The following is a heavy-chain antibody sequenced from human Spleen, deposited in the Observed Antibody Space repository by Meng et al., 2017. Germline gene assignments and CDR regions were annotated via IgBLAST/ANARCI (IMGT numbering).Heavy chain of an antibody. D-gene: IGHD1-26*01. CDR2: TYYKSKWYN. CDR3: ARDRSWSYDWFDS. Sequence: SQTLSLTCAISGDTVSNNNVAWTWIRQSPSRGLEWLGRTYYKSKWYNEYAVSVKSRITINPDTSKNQFSLQLNSVTPEDTAVYYCARDRSWSYDWFDSWGQGTPGTVSS. CDR1: GDTVSNNNVA. V-gene: IGHV6-1*01. J-gene: IGHJ5*01.